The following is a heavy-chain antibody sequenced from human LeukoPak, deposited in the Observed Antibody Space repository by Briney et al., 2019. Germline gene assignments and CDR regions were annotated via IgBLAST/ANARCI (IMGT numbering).Heavy chain of an antibody. CDR2: INPNSGGT. J-gene: IGHJ4*02. CDR1: GYTFTDYY. Sequence: ASVKVSCKASGYTFTDYYIHWVRQAPGQGLEWMGWINPNSGGTNYAQKFQGRITMTRDTSISTAYMELSRLRSDDTAVYYCATLGSAYTTVTTQGWGQGTLVTVSS. CDR3: ATLGSAYTTVTTQG. V-gene: IGHV1-2*02. D-gene: IGHD4-17*01.